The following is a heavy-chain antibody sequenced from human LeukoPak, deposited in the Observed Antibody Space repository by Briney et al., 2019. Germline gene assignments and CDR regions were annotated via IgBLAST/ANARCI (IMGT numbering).Heavy chain of an antibody. CDR1: GGSFSGYY. CDR2: INHSGST. J-gene: IGHJ3*02. V-gene: IGHV4-34*01. D-gene: IGHD3-22*01. Sequence: SETLSLTCAVYGGSFSGYYWSWIRQPPGKGLEWIGEINHSGSTNYNPSLKSRVTISVDTSKNQFSLKLSSVTAADTAVYYCARDPYNNGGYGAFDIWGQGTTVTVSS. CDR3: ARDPYNNGGYGAFDI.